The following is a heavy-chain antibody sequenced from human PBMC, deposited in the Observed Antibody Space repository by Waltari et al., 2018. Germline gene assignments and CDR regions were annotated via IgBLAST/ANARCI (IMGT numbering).Heavy chain of an antibody. CDR1: GYRFTYYD. V-gene: IGHV1-8*02. CDR2: SNPNSGNK. CDR3: ARGPRTVMP. J-gene: IGHJ5*02. D-gene: IGHD1-1*01. Sequence: QVQLVQSGAEVKKPGASVKVSCKASGYRFTYYDINWVRRAAGQGLEWMGWSNPNSGNKEYAQKFQGRVSMTRNNSINTAYMELRSLTSDDTAVYYCARGPRTVMPWGQGTLVTVSS.